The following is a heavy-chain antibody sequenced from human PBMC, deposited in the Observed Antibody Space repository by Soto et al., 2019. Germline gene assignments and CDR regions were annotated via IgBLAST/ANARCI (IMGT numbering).Heavy chain of an antibody. CDR3: ARVDPTHSGYYDHYYFDS. J-gene: IGHJ4*02. Sequence: PSETLSLTCTVSGASVSSGNYYWSWIRQPPGKGLEWIGYIYYNGSTNYNPSLKSRVTMSVDTSKNQFSLKLSSVTAADTAVYFCARVDPTHSGYYDHYYFDSWGQGTLVTVPQ. CDR1: GASVSSGNYY. D-gene: IGHD3-22*01. V-gene: IGHV4-61*01. CDR2: IYYNGST.